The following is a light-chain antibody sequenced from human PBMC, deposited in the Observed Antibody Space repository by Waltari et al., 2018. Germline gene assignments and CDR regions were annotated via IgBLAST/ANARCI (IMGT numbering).Light chain of an antibody. Sequence: QSALTQPPSVSGSPGQSVTISCTGTSRDVGTYNRVSWYQQSPGTAPKRIIYDVHNRPSGVSNRFSGSKSGNTASLTISGLQAEDEADYYCSSYTTNTRIFGGGTKVTVL. V-gene: IGLV2-18*02. J-gene: IGLJ2*01. CDR1: SRDVGTYNR. CDR2: DVH. CDR3: SSYTTNTRI.